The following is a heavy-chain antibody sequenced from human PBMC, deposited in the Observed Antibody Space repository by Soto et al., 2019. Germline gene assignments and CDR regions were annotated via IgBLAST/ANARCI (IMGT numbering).Heavy chain of an antibody. J-gene: IGHJ4*02. CDR3: AGTEQWLVVGEFDY. CDR1: GFTFSSYE. CDR2: ISSSGSTI. V-gene: IGHV3-48*03. D-gene: IGHD6-19*01. Sequence: EVQLVESGGGLVQPGGSLRLSCAASGFTFSSYEMNWVRQAPGKGLEWVSYISSSGSTIYYADSVKGRFTISRDNAKNSLYLQMNSLRAEDTAVYYCAGTEQWLVVGEFDYWGQGTLVTVSS.